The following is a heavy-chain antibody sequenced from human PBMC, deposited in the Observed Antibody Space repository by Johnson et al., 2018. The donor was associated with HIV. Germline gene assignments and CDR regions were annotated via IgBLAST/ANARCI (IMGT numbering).Heavy chain of an antibody. D-gene: IGHD6-13*01. CDR3: TGSSSDAFDI. CDR1: GFTFSNAW. V-gene: IGHV3-15*01. J-gene: IGHJ3*02. CDR2: IKSKTYGGTT. Sequence: VQLVESGGGLVKPGGSLRLSCAASGFTFSNAWMSWVRQAPGKGLEWVGRIKSKTYGGTTDYAAPVKGRFTISRDDSKNTLYLQMNSLKTEDTAVYYCTGSSSDAFDIWGQGTMVTVSS.